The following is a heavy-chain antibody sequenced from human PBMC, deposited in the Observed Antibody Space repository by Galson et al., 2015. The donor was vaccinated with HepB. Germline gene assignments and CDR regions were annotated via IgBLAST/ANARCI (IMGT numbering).Heavy chain of an antibody. J-gene: IGHJ3*01. Sequence: SLRLSCAASGFSFGHYNMNWVRQAPGKGLEWISHISSVSTTRQYADSVKGRFTNSRDDAKSTVFLQMNNLRVEDTAVYYCASDRGIRDGFDVGGRGTVVTVAS. CDR3: ASDRGIRDGFDV. D-gene: IGHD3-10*01. CDR2: ISSVSTTR. CDR1: GFSFGHYN. V-gene: IGHV3-48*01.